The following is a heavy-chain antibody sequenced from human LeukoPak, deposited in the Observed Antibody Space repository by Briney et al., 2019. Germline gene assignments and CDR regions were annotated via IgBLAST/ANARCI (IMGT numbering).Heavy chain of an antibody. CDR1: GVSISSYY. V-gene: IGHV4-59*01. CDR2: IYYSGST. D-gene: IGHD3-3*01. CDR3: ARGPRSGAYWFVP. J-gene: IGHJ5*02. Sequence: PSETLSLTRTVSGVSISSYYWSWIRQPPGKGLEWVGYIYYSGSTNYNPSLKTRLPITVNTPKKQFSLKLSSVTAADQAVCYCARGPRSGAYWFVPRGHGDLVTVSS.